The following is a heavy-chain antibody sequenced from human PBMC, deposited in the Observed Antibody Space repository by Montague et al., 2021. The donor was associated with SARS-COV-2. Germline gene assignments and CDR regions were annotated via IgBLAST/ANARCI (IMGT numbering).Heavy chain of an antibody. CDR2: IYYSGST. CDR1: GGSVSSGSYY. J-gene: IGHJ6*02. D-gene: IGHD3-9*01. Sequence: SETLSLTCTVSGGSVSSGSYYGSWIRQPPGKGLEWIRYIYYSGSTNYXPSLKSRVTISVDTSKNQFSLKLSSVTAADTAVYYCATSLSGGYYDILTGYYSGYYYGMDVWGQGTTVTFSS. V-gene: IGHV4-61*01. CDR3: ATSLSGGYYDILTGYYSGYYYGMDV.